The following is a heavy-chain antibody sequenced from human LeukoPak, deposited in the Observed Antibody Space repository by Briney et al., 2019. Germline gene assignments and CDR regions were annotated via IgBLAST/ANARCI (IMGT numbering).Heavy chain of an antibody. CDR1: GGSISSYY. J-gene: IGHJ4*02. CDR2: IYYSGST. CDR3: ASRLSGYSSSWYLSNHDY. D-gene: IGHD6-13*01. V-gene: IGHV4-59*01. Sequence: SETLSLTCTVSGGSISSYYWSWIRQPPGKGLEWIGYIYYSGSTNYNPSLKSRVTISVDTSKNQFSLKVSSVTAADTAVYYCASRLSGYSSSWYLSNHDYWGQGTLVTVSS.